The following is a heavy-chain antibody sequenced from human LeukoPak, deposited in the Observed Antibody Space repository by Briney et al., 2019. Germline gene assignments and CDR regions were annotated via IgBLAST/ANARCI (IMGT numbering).Heavy chain of an antibody. J-gene: IGHJ4*02. CDR2: IYYSGNT. V-gene: IGHV4-59*08. CDR1: GGSISSYY. CDR3: PRVGDGNFDY. Sequence: SETLSLTCTVSGGSISSYYWSWIRQPPGKKLEWIGYIYYSGNTNYNPSLKSRVTISIDTSKNQFSLKVSSVTAADTAVYYCPRVGDGNFDYWGQGTLVTVSS. D-gene: IGHD3-16*01.